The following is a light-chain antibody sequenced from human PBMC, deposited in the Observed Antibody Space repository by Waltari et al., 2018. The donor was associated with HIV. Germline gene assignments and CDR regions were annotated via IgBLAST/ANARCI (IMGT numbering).Light chain of an antibody. CDR2: EVN. Sequence: QSALTQPPSVSGSPGQSVTISCTGTSSDVGSYNRVSWYQQPPGTAPKLMIYEVNNRPAGVPERCSGSNSGNTASRTISGLQAEDEADYYCSSYTSSTVVFGGGTKRTFL. CDR3: SSYTSSTVV. CDR1: SSDVGSYNR. J-gene: IGLJ2*01. V-gene: IGLV2-18*02.